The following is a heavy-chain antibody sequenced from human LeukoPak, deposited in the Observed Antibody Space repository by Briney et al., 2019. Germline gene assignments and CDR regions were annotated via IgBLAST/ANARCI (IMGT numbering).Heavy chain of an antibody. CDR2: IKRDGSEK. V-gene: IGHV3-7*01. CDR1: GFIFSSYW. Sequence: QPGGSLRLSCATSGFIFSSYWMSWVRQAPGKGLEWVANIKRDGSEKYYVDSVKGRFTISRDNAKNALYLQLNSLRTDDTAVYYCAREEAMAGTHFDYWGQGTLVTVSS. D-gene: IGHD6-19*01. CDR3: AREEAMAGTHFDY. J-gene: IGHJ4*02.